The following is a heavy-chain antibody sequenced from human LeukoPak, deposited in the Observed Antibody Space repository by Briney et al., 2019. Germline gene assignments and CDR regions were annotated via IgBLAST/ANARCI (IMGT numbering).Heavy chain of an antibody. V-gene: IGHV4-38-2*02. CDR2: IYHSGRT. Sequence: SETLSLTCTVSGYSISSGYYWGWTRHPPGKGLEWIGSIYHSGRTFYNPSLKSRVPISVDPPKNQFSLKLTSVTAADTAVYYCASLYLPATRFDYWGQGTLVTVSS. J-gene: IGHJ4*02. D-gene: IGHD5-24*01. CDR1: GYSISSGYY. CDR3: ASLYLPATRFDY.